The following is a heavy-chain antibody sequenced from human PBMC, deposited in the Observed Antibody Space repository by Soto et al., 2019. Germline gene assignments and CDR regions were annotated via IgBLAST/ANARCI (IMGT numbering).Heavy chain of an antibody. CDR2: ISYDGSNA. CDR1: GFSFSTYA. V-gene: IGHV3-30*04. Sequence: QEQLVESGGGVVQPGTSPRLSCTASGFSFSTYAMYWVRQAPGKGLEWVAIISYDGSNAQYADSVKGRFTVARDNSKNTLYLQMHSLTAEDTAVYYCARDGGGFGELLLNSYDAFDLWGQGKLVTVSS. CDR3: ARDGGGFGELLLNSYDAFDL. J-gene: IGHJ3*01. D-gene: IGHD3-10*01.